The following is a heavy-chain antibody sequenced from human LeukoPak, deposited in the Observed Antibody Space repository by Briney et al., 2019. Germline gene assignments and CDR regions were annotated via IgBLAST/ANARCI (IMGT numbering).Heavy chain of an antibody. CDR1: GFTFTSYW. V-gene: IGHV3-74*01. Sequence: PGGSLRLSCAASGFTFTSYWTHWVRQAPGKGLVWVSLVETDGSSATYADSVRGRFTISRDNAKNTVYLQMNSLRVEDTAVYYCVRDVPHNWFDSWGQGTLVTVPS. J-gene: IGHJ5*01. CDR2: VETDGSSA. CDR3: VRDVPHNWFDS.